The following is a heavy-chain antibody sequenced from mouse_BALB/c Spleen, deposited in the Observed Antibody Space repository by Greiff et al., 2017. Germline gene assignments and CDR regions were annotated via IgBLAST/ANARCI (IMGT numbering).Heavy chain of an antibody. D-gene: IGHD1-1*01. Sequence: EVQLVESGPGLVKPSQSLSLTCSVTGYSITSGYYWNWIRQFPGNKLEWMGYISYDGSTNYNPSLKNRISITRDTSKNQFFLKLNSVTTEDTATYYCAVHYYGSRPFAYWGQGTLVTVSA. CDR3: AVHYYGSRPFAY. J-gene: IGHJ3*01. CDR1: GYSITSGYY. V-gene: IGHV3-6*02. CDR2: ISYDGST.